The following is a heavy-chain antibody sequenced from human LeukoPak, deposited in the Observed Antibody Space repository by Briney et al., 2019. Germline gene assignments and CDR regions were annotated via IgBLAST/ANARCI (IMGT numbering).Heavy chain of an antibody. CDR1: GFTFGDYA. J-gene: IGHJ4*02. V-gene: IGHV3-49*04. Sequence: GGSLRLSCTASGFTFGDYAMSWVRKAPGKGLEWVGFIRSKAYGGTTEYAASVEGRFTISRDDSKSIAYLQMNSLKTEDTAVYYCSGWLRFDYWGQGTLVTVSS. D-gene: IGHD5-12*01. CDR3: SGWLRFDY. CDR2: IRSKAYGGTT.